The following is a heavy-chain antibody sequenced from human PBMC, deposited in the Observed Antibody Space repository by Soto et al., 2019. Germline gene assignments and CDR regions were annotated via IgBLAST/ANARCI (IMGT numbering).Heavy chain of an antibody. D-gene: IGHD6-13*01. Sequence: EVQLLESGGGLVQPGGSLRLSCTGSGFTFSSYAMNWVRQAPGKGLECVSTISGSGGTTYYADSVKGRFTISRDNSKNTRYLQMSSLRAEDTAVYYCAKNGRAAAMYNWSDPWGQGTLVTVSS. CDR2: ISGSGGTT. CDR3: AKNGRAAAMYNWSDP. V-gene: IGHV3-23*01. CDR1: GFTFSSYA. J-gene: IGHJ5*02.